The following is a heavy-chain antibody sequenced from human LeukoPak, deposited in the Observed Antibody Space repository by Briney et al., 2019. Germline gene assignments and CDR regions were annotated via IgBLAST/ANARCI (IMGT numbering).Heavy chain of an antibody. J-gene: IGHJ4*02. CDR2: ISPGGSKI. V-gene: IGHV3-48*03. Sequence: GGSLRLSCAASGFDFSTYEMNWVRQAPGKGLEWVSYISPGGSKIYYEDSVKGRFTISRDNSKNTLYLQMNSLRAEDTAVYYCARTGIAVAGNDYWGQGTLVTVSS. D-gene: IGHD6-19*01. CDR3: ARTGIAVAGNDY. CDR1: GFDFSTYE.